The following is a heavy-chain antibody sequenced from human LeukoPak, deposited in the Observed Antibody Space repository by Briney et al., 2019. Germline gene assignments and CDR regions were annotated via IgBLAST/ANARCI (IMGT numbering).Heavy chain of an antibody. D-gene: IGHD4-17*01. CDR1: GFTFSSYS. CDR2: ISSSSSYI. CDR3: AKAAATVTTNSPPDY. V-gene: IGHV3-21*04. Sequence: GGSLRLSCAASGFTFSSYSMNWVRQAPGKGLEWVSSISSSSSYIYYADSVKGRFTISRDNAKNSLYLQMNSLRTEDTALYYCAKAAATVTTNSPPDYWGQGTLVTVSS. J-gene: IGHJ4*02.